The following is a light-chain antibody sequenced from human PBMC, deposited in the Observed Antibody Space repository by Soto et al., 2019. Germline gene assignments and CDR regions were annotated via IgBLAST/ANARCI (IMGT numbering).Light chain of an antibody. V-gene: IGLV2-14*03. CDR3: SSYSRSSTVRYV. J-gene: IGLJ1*01. CDR1: SSDIGGYNY. CDR2: DVT. Sequence: QSAPTQPASVSGFPGQSITISCTGTSSDIGGYNYISWYQQQPDKGPKLIIYDVTNRPSGVSNRFSGSKSGNTASLTISGLQADDEADYYCSSYSRSSTVRYVFGTGTKLTVL.